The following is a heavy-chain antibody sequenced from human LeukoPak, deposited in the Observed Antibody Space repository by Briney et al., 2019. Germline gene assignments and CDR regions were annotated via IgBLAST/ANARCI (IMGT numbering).Heavy chain of an antibody. V-gene: IGHV3-7*01. CDR3: ARDLLSSTYYYHYYMDV. CDR2: IKQDGSEK. D-gene: IGHD1-26*01. J-gene: IGHJ6*03. CDR1: GFTFDDYG. Sequence: PGGSLRLSCVASGFTFDDYGMSWVRQAPGKGLEWVANIKQDGSEKYFVDSVKGRFTISRDNAKNSLYLQMNSLRVEDTAVYYCARDLLSSTYYYHYYMDVWGKGTTVTVSS.